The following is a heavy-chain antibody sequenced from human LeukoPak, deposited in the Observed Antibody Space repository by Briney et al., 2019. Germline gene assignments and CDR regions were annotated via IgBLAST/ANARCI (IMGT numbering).Heavy chain of an antibody. CDR3: ARELSAWIQLWSPYYYYYYMDV. D-gene: IGHD5-18*01. CDR2: IYTSGST. CDR1: GGSISSYY. J-gene: IGHJ6*03. V-gene: IGHV4-4*07. Sequence: SETLSLTCTVSGGSISSYYWSGIRQPAGKGREWIGRIYTSGSTNYNPSLKSRVTMSVDTSKNQFSLKLSSVTAADTAVYYCARELSAWIQLWSPYYYYYYMDVWGKGTTVTVSS.